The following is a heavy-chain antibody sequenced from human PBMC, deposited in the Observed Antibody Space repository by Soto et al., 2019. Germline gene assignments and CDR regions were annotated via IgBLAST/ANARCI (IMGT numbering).Heavy chain of an antibody. V-gene: IGHV4-4*07. D-gene: IGHD3-22*01. CDR2: IYTSGST. J-gene: IGHJ4*02. CDR1: GGSISSYY. Sequence: LSLTCTVSGGSISSYYWSWIRQPAGKGLEWIGRIYTSGSTNYNPSLKSRVTMSVDTSKNQFSLKLSSVTAADTAVYYCARDAEGLRYYYERTGFDYWGQGTLVTVPQ. CDR3: ARDAEGLRYYYERTGFDY.